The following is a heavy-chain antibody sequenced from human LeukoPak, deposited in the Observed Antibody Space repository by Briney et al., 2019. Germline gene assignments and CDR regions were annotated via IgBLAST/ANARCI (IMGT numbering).Heavy chain of an antibody. D-gene: IGHD5-12*01. CDR3: ARQIRYTYDPNWFHP. Sequence: SETLSLTCSVSGDSIAAPSYYWAWLRQPPGKGLEWIARIYYSGSTNYDPSLQSRVTVSVDTSKSQFSLSLSSVTAADTAVYYCARQIRYTYDPNWFHPWGQGTLVTVSS. CDR1: GDSIAAPSYY. V-gene: IGHV4-39*01. J-gene: IGHJ5*02. CDR2: IYYSGST.